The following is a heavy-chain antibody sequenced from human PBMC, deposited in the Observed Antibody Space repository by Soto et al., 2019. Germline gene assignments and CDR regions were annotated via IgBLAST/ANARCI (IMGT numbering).Heavy chain of an antibody. J-gene: IGHJ6*03. V-gene: IGHV3-48*01. CDR1: GLTFSSSS. D-gene: IGHD6-19*01. CDR3: ARDPGSVAVAGMRVYYYYYYMDV. CDR2: ISSSGSTI. Sequence: EVQLVESGGGLVQPGGSLRLSCAASGLTFSSSSMNWVRQAPGKGLEWVSYISSSGSTIYYADSVKGRFTISRDNAKNSLYLQMNSLRVEDTALYYCARDPGSVAVAGMRVYYYYYYMDVWGKGTTVTVSS.